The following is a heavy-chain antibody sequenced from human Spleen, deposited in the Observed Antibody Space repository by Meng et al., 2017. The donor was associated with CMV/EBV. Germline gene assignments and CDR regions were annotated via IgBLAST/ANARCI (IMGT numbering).Heavy chain of an antibody. V-gene: IGHV1-18*01. CDR3: TRDEVPAAPFDH. CDR1: GYAFSTYG. Sequence: ASVKVSCKASGYAFSTYGISWVRQAPGQGLEWMGWISRYNTNTRYALKFQGRVTMTTDTSTSTVYMELRSLRSDDTAVYHCTRDEVPAAPFDHWGQGTLVTVSS. CDR2: ISRYNTNT. J-gene: IGHJ4*02. D-gene: IGHD2-2*01.